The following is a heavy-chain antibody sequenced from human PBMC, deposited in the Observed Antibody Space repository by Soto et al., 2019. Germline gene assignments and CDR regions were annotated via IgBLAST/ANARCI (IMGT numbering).Heavy chain of an antibody. D-gene: IGHD3-10*01. Sequence: ASVKVSCKASGFTFTSSAVQWVRQARGQRLEWIGWIVVGSGNTNYAQKFQERVTMTRDTSISTAYMELSRLRSDDTAVYYCARVWSDMRIYYYYGMDVWGQGTTVTVSS. J-gene: IGHJ6*02. CDR2: IVVGSGNT. V-gene: IGHV1-58*01. CDR1: GFTFTSSA. CDR3: ARVWSDMRIYYYYGMDV.